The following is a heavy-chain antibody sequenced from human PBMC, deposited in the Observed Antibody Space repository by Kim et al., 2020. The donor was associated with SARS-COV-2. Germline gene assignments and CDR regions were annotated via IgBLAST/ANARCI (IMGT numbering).Heavy chain of an antibody. CDR1: GFTFSSYS. Sequence: GGSLRLSCAASGFTFSSYSMNWVRQAPGKGLEWVSYISSSSSTIYYADSVKGRFTISRDNAKNSLYLQMNSLRDEDTAVYYCARDFSVRVVVPAAIFHMDVWGQGTTVTVSS. V-gene: IGHV3-48*02. D-gene: IGHD2-2*02. J-gene: IGHJ6*02. CDR3: ARDFSVRVVVPAAIFHMDV. CDR2: ISSSSSTI.